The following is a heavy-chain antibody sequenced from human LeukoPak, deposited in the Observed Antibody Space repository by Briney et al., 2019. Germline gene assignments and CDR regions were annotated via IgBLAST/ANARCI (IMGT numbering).Heavy chain of an antibody. D-gene: IGHD3-10*01. CDR3: ARGADYGSGSYYRDY. V-gene: IGHV3-21*01. J-gene: IGHJ4*02. CDR2: ISSSGTYI. Sequence: PGGSLRLSCAASGFTFSNAWMSWVRQAPGKGLEWVSSISSSGTYIYYADSVKGRFTISRDNAKNSLYLQMDSLRADDTAVYYCARGADYGSGSYYRDYWGQGTLVTVSS. CDR1: GFTFSNAW.